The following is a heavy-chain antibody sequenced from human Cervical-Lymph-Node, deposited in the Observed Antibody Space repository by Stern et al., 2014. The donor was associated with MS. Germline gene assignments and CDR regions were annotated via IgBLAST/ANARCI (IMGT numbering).Heavy chain of an antibody. CDR2: IWYDGSNK. Sequence: VQLVESGGGVVQPGRSLRLSCAASGFTFSSYGMHWVRQAPGKGLEWGAVIWYDGSNKYYADSVKGRFTISRDNSKNTLYLQMNSLRAEDTAVYYCARAYNRGIAAAGFDYWGQGTLVTVSS. D-gene: IGHD6-13*01. V-gene: IGHV3-33*01. CDR3: ARAYNRGIAAAGFDY. CDR1: GFTFSSYG. J-gene: IGHJ4*02.